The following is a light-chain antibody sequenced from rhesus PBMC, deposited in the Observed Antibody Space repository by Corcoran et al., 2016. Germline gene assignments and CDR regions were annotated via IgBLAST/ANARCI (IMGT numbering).Light chain of an antibody. J-gene: IGKJ1*01. CDR3: QQYDDLPRT. CDR2: AAS. Sequence: DIQMTQSPSSLSASVGDKVTITCHVSQDISSWLAWYQQKPGKAPKPLIYAASSLQSGVPSRLSGSESGTDYTLTISSLQPEDVATYYCQQYDDLPRTFGQGTKVEIK. CDR1: QDISSW. V-gene: IGKV1-19*01.